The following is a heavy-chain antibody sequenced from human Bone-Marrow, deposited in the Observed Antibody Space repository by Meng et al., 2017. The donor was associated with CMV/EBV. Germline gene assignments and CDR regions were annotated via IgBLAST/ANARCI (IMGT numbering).Heavy chain of an antibody. J-gene: IGHJ4*02. V-gene: IGHV3-11*01. CDR3: ARQVLGTYYFDY. Sequence: CAASGFSFSDYYMNWIRQAPGKGLEWVSYISRGANVIYYADSVKGRFTISRDNAKNSLYLQLNSLRAEDTAVHYCARQVLGTYYFDYWGQGTLVTVSS. CDR2: ISRGANVI. CDR1: GFSFSDYY. D-gene: IGHD3-16*01.